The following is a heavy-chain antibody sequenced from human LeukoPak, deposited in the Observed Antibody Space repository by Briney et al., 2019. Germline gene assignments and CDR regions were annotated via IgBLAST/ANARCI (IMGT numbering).Heavy chain of an antibody. Sequence: GXSLRXXCAASGFTFSSYAMSWVRQAPGKGLEWVSAISGSGGSTYYADSVKGRFTISRDNSKNTLYPQMNSLRAEDTAVYYCAXLXDXXTGYPYYFDCWGQGTLVTVSS. CDR2: ISGSGGST. V-gene: IGHV3-23*01. J-gene: IGHJ4*02. CDR1: GFTFSSYA. D-gene: IGHD3-9*01. CDR3: AXLXDXXTGYPYYFDC.